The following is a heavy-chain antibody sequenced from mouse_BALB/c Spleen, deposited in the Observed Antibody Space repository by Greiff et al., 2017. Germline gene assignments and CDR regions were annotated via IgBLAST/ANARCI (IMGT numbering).Heavy chain of an antibody. CDR3: NAWGGNYFPFDY. Sequence: EVKVVESGAELVRSGASVKLSCTASGFNIKDYYMRWVKQRPEQGLEWIGWIDPENGDTEYAPKFQGKATMTADTSSNTAYLQLSSLTSEDTAVYYCNAWGGNYFPFDYWGQGTTLTVSS. CDR2: IDPENGDT. J-gene: IGHJ2*01. D-gene: IGHD2-1*01. CDR1: GFNIKDYY. V-gene: IGHV14-4*02.